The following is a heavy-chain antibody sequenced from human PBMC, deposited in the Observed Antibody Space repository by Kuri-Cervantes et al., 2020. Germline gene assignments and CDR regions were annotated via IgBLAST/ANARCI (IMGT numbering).Heavy chain of an antibody. Sequence: GESLKISCAASGFTFSDYYMSWIRQAPGKGLEWVSYISSSGSTIYYADSVKGRFTISRDNAKNSLYLQMNSLRAEDTAVYYCAIEGSIAVAGTLADAFDIWGQGTMVTVSS. CDR2: ISSSGSTI. D-gene: IGHD6-19*01. CDR3: AIEGSIAVAGTLADAFDI. V-gene: IGHV3-11*04. J-gene: IGHJ3*02. CDR1: GFTFSDYY.